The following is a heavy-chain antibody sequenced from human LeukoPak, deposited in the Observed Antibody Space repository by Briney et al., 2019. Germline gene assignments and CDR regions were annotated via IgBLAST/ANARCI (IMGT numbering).Heavy chain of an antibody. J-gene: IGHJ4*02. CDR1: GFTFSDFY. V-gene: IGHV3-11*01. CDR2: IGTRSNPI. CDR3: AREARGSGRDFDY. D-gene: IGHD1-26*01. Sequence: GGSLRLSCAASGFTFSDFYMSWIRQAPGMGLEWISYIGTRSNPIYYADSVKGRSTISRDDAKNSLYLQMNSLRDEDTAVYFCAREARGSGRDFDYWGQGILVTVSS.